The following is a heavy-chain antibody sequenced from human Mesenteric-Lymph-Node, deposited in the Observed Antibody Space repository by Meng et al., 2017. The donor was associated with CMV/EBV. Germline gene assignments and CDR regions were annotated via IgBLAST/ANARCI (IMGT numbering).Heavy chain of an antibody. D-gene: IGHD6-19*01. V-gene: IGHV4-31*02. CDR3: ARDSVAGSGLDY. J-gene: IGHJ4*02. Sequence: VSGGSISSGGYYWRWIRQHPGKGLEWIGYINDRGTTDSNPSLKSRVTISVDTSKNQFSLKLSSVTAADTAVYYCARDSVAGSGLDYWGQGTLVTVSS. CDR2: INDRGTT. CDR1: GGSISSGGYY.